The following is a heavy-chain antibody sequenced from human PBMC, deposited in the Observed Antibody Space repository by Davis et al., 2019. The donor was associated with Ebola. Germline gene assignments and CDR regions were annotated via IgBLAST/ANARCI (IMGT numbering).Heavy chain of an antibody. CDR3: ARGPWGWYFDY. CDR1: GYTFTSYY. Sequence: ASVKVSCKASGYTFTSYYMHWVRQAPGQGLEWMGIINPSGGSTSYAQKFQGRVTMTRDTSTSTVYMELRSLRSDDTAVYYCARGPWGWYFDYWGQGTLVTVSS. V-gene: IGHV1-46*01. D-gene: IGHD3-16*01. J-gene: IGHJ4*02. CDR2: INPSGGST.